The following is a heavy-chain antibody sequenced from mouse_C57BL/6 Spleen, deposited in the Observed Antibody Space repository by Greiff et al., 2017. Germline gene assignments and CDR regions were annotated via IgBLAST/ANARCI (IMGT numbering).Heavy chain of an antibody. J-gene: IGHJ2*01. V-gene: IGHV5-16*01. D-gene: IGHD2-2*01. CDR2: INYDGSST. Sequence: VKLVESEGGLVQPGSSMKLSCTASGFTFSDYYMAWVRQVPEKGLEWVANINYDGSSTYYLDSLKSRFIIARDNAKNILYLQMSSLKSEDTATYYWARVIYGYDEGYFDYWGQGTTLTVSS. CDR1: GFTFSDYY. CDR3: ARVIYGYDEGYFDY.